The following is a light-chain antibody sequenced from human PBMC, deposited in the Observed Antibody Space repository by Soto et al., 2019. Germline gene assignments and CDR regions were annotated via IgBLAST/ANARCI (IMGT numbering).Light chain of an antibody. CDR2: KIF. CDR1: QSLAYSDGNAY. V-gene: IGKV2-30*01. CDR3: MRYIYWPHT. J-gene: IGKJ2*01. Sequence: DVVLTQSPLSLPVTPGQPASISCRSSQSLAYSDGNAYFSWYHQRPGQSPRRLIDKIFDRDCGVPDRFNGSGSGTDFTLKISRVEAEDVGIYYCMRYIYWPHTFVQGTKLEIK.